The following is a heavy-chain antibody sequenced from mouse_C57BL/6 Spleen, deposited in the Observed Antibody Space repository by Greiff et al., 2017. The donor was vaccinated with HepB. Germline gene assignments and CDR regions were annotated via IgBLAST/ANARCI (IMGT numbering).Heavy chain of an antibody. D-gene: IGHD1-1*01. V-gene: IGHV1-4*01. Sequence: QVQLKQSGAELARPGASVKMSCKASGYTFTSYTMHWVKQRPGQGLQWIGYINPSSGYTKYNQKFKDKATLTADKSSSTAYMQLSSLTSEDSAVYYCARKRLGSSSLDYWGQGTTLTVSS. CDR1: GYTFTSYT. CDR3: ARKRLGSSSLDY. CDR2: INPSSGYT. J-gene: IGHJ2*01.